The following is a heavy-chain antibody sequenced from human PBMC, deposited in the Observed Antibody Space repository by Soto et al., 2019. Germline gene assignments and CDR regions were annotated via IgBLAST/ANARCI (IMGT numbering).Heavy chain of an antibody. J-gene: IGHJ4*02. CDR1: GYSLTELS. D-gene: IGHD3-16*02. V-gene: IGHV1-24*01. CDR3: ATEPRDNFYRRKGDKNGGEY. Sequence: ASVKVSCKVSGYSLTELSMHWVRQAPGKGLEWMGGFDPEDGETVYEQKFQSRVTMTEDTSTDTAYMELSSLRSEDTAVYYCATEPRDNFYRRKGDKNGGEYWGQGTLVPVSS. CDR2: FDPEDGET.